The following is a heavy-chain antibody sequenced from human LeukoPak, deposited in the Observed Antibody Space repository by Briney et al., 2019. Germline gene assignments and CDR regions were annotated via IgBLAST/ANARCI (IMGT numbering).Heavy chain of an antibody. CDR1: GFTFSSYG. J-gene: IGHJ4*02. V-gene: IGHV3-30*18. CDR2: ISYDGSNK. CDR3: AKTASGYSYGDFDY. Sequence: GGSLRLSCAASGFTFSSYGMHWVRQAPGKGLEWVAVISYDGSNKYYADSVKGRFTISRDNSKNTLYLQMNSLRAEDTALYYCAKTASGYSYGDFDYWGQGTLVTVSS. D-gene: IGHD5-18*01.